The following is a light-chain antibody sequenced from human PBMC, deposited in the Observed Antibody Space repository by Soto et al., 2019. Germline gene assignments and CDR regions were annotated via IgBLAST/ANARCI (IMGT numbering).Light chain of an antibody. CDR1: QSVPSNY. CDR2: GAS. CDR3: QQSRSAIT. J-gene: IGKJ5*01. V-gene: IGKV3-20*01. Sequence: EIVLTQSPGTLSLSPGERATLSCRASQSVPSNYLAWYHQKPGQAPRLLIYGASTRATGIPDRFSGSGSGTEFNLTINRLEPEYFAVYYCQQSRSAITFGQGTGVDIK.